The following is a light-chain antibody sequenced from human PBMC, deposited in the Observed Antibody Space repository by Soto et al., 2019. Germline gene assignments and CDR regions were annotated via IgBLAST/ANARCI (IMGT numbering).Light chain of an antibody. J-gene: IGLJ2*01. Sequence: QSVLTQPASVSGSPGQSITISCTGTSSDVGGYNYVSWYQQHPGKAPKLMIYDVSNRPSGVSNRFSGSKSGNTASLTFSGLQAEDEADYYCSSYTSSSTFVFGGGTKLTVL. V-gene: IGLV2-14*01. CDR1: SSDVGGYNY. CDR2: DVS. CDR3: SSYTSSSTFV.